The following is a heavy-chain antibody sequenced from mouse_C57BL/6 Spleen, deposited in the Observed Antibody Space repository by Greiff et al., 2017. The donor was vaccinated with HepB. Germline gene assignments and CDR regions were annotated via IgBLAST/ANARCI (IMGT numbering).Heavy chain of an antibody. Sequence: VQLQQSGPELVKPGASVKLSCKASGYSFTDYNMNWVKQSNGKGLEWIGVIHPNYGTTSYNQKFKGKATLTVDQSSSTAYMQLNSLTSEDSAVYYCGRCRAYAMDYWGQGTTVTVSS. CDR1: GYSFTDYN. J-gene: IGHJ4*01. V-gene: IGHV1-39*01. CDR3: GRCRAYAMDY. CDR2: IHPNYGTT.